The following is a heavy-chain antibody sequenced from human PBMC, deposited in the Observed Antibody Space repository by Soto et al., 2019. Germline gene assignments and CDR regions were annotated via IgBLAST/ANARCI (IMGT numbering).Heavy chain of an antibody. D-gene: IGHD3-3*01. CDR1: GGSISSSSYY. V-gene: IGHV4-39*01. CDR3: LVLGSFGVVPH. J-gene: IGHJ4*02. CDR2: IYYSGST. Sequence: QLQLQESGPGLVKPSETLSLTCTVSGGSISSSSYYWGWIRQPPGKGLEWIGSIYYSGSTYYNPSLKSRVTISVDTSKNQFSLKLSSVTAADTAVYYCLVLGSFGVVPHWGQGTLVTVSS.